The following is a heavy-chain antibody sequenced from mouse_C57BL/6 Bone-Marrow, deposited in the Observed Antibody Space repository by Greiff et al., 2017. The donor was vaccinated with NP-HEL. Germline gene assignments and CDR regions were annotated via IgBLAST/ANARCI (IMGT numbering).Heavy chain of an antibody. CDR3: ARSGITTVVAKAY. D-gene: IGHD1-1*01. CDR1: GYTFTSYW. J-gene: IGHJ3*01. V-gene: IGHV1-53*01. Sequence: VKLQQPGTELVKPGASVKLSCKASGYTFTSYWMHWVKQRPGQGLEWIGNINPSNGGTNYNEKFKSKATLTVDKSSSTAYMQLSSLTSEDSAVYYCARSGITTVVAKAYWGQGTLVTVSA. CDR2: INPSNGGT.